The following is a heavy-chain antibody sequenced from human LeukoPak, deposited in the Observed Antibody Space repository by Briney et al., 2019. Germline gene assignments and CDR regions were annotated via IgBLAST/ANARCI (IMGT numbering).Heavy chain of an antibody. Sequence: GGSLRLSCAASGFTVSSNYMSWVRQAPGKGLEWVSVIYSGGSTYYADSVKGRFTISRDNSKNTLYLQMNRLRAEDTAVYYCARDSLGFGELSHFDYWGQGTLVTVSS. CDR2: IYSGGST. V-gene: IGHV3-66*01. D-gene: IGHD3-10*01. CDR3: ARDSLGFGELSHFDY. CDR1: GFTVSSNY. J-gene: IGHJ4*02.